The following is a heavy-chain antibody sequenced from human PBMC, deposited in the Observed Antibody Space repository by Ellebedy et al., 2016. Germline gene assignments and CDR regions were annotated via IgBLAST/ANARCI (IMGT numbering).Heavy chain of an antibody. CDR1: GFTFSNAW. CDR2: IKSKADGGAA. CDR3: TTVYRYNYDSV. J-gene: IGHJ4*02. D-gene: IGHD5-18*01. V-gene: IGHV3-15*01. Sequence: GESLKISCAASGFTFSNAWMNWVRQAPGKGLEWVGRIKSKADGGAADYAAPVKGRFTISRGYSKNTLYLQMNSLKTEDTAVYFCTTVYRYNYDSVWGQGTLVTVSS.